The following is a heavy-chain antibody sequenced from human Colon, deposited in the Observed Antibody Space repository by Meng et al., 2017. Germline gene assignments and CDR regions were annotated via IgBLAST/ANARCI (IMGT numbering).Heavy chain of an antibody. V-gene: IGHV3-74*01. CDR2: INRDGSST. Sequence: GESLKISRAASGFTFSGYWKHWVRQVPGKGLVWVSGINRDGSSTRYADSVKGRFTISRDNAKNTLYLQMNSLRAEDRAVYYCVRGACSGISYYIFDYWGQGTLVTVSS. D-gene: IGHD2-15*01. J-gene: IGHJ4*02. CDR3: VRGACSGISYYIFDY. CDR1: GFTFSGYW.